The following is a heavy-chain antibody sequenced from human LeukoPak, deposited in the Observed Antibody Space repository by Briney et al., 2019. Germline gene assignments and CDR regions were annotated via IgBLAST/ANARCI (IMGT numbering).Heavy chain of an antibody. V-gene: IGHV3-23*01. CDR2: ISDSGNT. D-gene: IGHD2-21*01. CDR3: AKAPVTTCRGAYCYPFDY. Sequence: GGPLRLSCAASGFTLSSYAMSWVRQAPGKGLEWVSAISDSGNTYHADSVKGRFTISRDSSKNTLLLQMNRLRPEDAAVYYCAKAPVTTCRGAYCYPFDYWGQGTLVTVSS. CDR1: GFTLSSYA. J-gene: IGHJ4*02.